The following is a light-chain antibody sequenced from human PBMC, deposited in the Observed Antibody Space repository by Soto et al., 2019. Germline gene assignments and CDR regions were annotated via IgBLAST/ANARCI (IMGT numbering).Light chain of an antibody. CDR2: SAS. CDR1: QNIRSW. V-gene: IGKV1-5*03. CDR3: QEYNGNSGLT. J-gene: IGKJ4*02. Sequence: DIQMTQSPSTLSASVGDRVTITCRASQNIRSWLACYQQKPGKAPELLIYSASGLESGVPSRFSGSGSWTEFTLTISSLQPDDFATYYCQEYNGNSGLTFGGGTKVEIK.